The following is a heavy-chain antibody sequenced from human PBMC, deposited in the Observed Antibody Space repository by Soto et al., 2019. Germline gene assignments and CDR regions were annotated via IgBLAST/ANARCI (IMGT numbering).Heavy chain of an antibody. CDR3: ASGKSQMTQDRMGFYYYMDV. D-gene: IGHD2-15*01. Sequence: QVQLVQSGAEVKKPGSSVKISCTTSGDTFFNYTFTWVRRAPGPGLEWMGRVIPLLDASNYAEKFQDRVTITADKATSTAYMELSGLKSDDSAIYYCASGKSQMTQDRMGFYYYMDVWGKGTTVTVSS. CDR1: GDTFFNYT. V-gene: IGHV1-69*08. CDR2: VIPLLDAS. J-gene: IGHJ6*03.